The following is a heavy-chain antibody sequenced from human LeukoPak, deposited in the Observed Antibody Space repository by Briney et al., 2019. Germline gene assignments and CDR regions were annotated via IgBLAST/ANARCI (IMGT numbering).Heavy chain of an antibody. Sequence: ASVKVSCKASGGTFSSYAISWVRQAPGQGLEWMGRIIPIFGTANYAQKFQGRVTITTDESTSTAYMELSSLRSEDTAVYYCARVKGSSSSFDYWGQGTLVTVSS. CDR2: IIPIFGTA. CDR1: GGTFSSYA. J-gene: IGHJ4*02. CDR3: ARVKGSSSSFDY. D-gene: IGHD6-6*01. V-gene: IGHV1-69*05.